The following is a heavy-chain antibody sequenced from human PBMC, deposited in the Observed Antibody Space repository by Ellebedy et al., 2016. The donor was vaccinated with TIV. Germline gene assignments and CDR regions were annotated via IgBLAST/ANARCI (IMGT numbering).Heavy chain of an antibody. Sequence: GESLKISCAASGFIFADYGMSWVRQAPRKGLEWVSGITWNAGYTGYADSVKGRFTISRDNANNFLYLQMNSLRAEDTAFYYCARRGGSGSCPDFWGQGTLVTVSS. D-gene: IGHD2-15*01. J-gene: IGHJ4*02. CDR1: GFIFADYG. CDR3: ARRGGSGSCPDF. V-gene: IGHV3-20*04. CDR2: ITWNAGYT.